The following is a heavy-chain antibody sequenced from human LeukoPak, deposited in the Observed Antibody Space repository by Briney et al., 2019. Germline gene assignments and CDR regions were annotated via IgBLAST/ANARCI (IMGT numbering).Heavy chain of an antibody. D-gene: IGHD3-10*01. Sequence: GGSLRLSCAASGFTFSSYEMNWVRQAPGKGLEWVSYISSSGSTIYYADSVEGRFTISRDNAKNSLYQQMNSLRAEDTAVYYCARDSRYYGSGSYLLSDYWGQGTLVTVSS. J-gene: IGHJ4*02. CDR1: GFTFSSYE. CDR2: ISSSGSTI. V-gene: IGHV3-48*03. CDR3: ARDSRYYGSGSYLLSDY.